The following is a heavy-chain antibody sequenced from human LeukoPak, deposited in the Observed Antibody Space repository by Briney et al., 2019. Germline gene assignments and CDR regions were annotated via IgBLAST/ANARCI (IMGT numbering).Heavy chain of an antibody. CDR3: ARHTIVARLGYDFDY. D-gene: IGHD6-6*01. Sequence: GESLKISCKGSGYTFSSYWIGWVRQMPGKGLEWMGIIYPGDSDARYSPSFQGQVTISVDKSISTAYLQWSSLKASDTAIYYCARHTIVARLGYDFDYWGQGTLVTVSA. CDR2: IYPGDSDA. V-gene: IGHV5-51*01. J-gene: IGHJ4*02. CDR1: GYTFSSYW.